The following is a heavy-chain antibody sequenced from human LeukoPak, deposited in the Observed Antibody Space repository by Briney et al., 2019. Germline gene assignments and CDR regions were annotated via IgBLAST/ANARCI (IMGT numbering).Heavy chain of an antibody. D-gene: IGHD3-22*01. CDR1: GVTLSSYS. J-gene: IGHJ2*01. V-gene: IGHV3-21*01. CDR3: ARETTYYYDSSGYFRATYWYFDL. Sequence: GGSLRLSCAASGVTLSSYSMNWVRQAPGKGLEWVSPIRIGSSYIYDTDTVKGGFTISTDNAKNTLYLQMKSLRSEDTAVYYSARETTYYYDSSGYFRATYWYFDLWGRGTLVTVSS. CDR2: IRIGSSYI.